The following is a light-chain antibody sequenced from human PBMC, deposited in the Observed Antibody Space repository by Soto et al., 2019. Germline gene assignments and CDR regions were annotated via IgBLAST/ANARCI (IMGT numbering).Light chain of an antibody. J-gene: IGKJ1*01. V-gene: IGKV1-5*01. Sequence: DIQMTQSPSTLSASVGDRVAITCRASQSITTWLAWYQQKPGKAPTLLISDASNLQGGVPSRFSGSGSGTDFTLTISSLQPDDISTYYCHQYDSYPWTFGQGTKVEI. CDR1: QSITTW. CDR3: HQYDSYPWT. CDR2: DAS.